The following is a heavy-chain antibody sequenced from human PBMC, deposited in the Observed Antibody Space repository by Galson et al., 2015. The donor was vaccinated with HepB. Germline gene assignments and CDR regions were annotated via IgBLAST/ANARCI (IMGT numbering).Heavy chain of an antibody. CDR1: GFTFSSYA. V-gene: IGHV3-23*01. CDR3: AKDPRPPGADHYYDSSGYHGFDY. D-gene: IGHD3-22*01. CDR2: ISGSGGST. J-gene: IGHJ4*02. Sequence: SLRLSCAASGFTFSSYAMSWVRQAPGKGLEWVSAISGSGGSTYYADSVKGRFTISRDNSKNTLYLQMNSLRAEDTAVYYCAKDPRPPGADHYYDSSGYHGFDYWGQGTLVTVSS.